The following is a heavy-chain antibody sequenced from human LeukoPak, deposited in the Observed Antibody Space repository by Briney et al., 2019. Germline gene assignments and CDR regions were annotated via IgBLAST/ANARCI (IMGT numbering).Heavy chain of an antibody. CDR2: ISYDGSNK. V-gene: IGHV3-30-3*01. CDR3: TKASATVWPNYFDS. J-gene: IGHJ4*02. CDR1: GFTFSSYA. D-gene: IGHD6-25*01. Sequence: PGGSLRLSCAASGFTFSSYAMHWVRQAPGKGLEWVAVISYDGSNKYYADSVKGRFTISRDNSKNILYLQMNSLGAEDTAIYYCTKASATVWPNYFDSWGQGTLVTVSS.